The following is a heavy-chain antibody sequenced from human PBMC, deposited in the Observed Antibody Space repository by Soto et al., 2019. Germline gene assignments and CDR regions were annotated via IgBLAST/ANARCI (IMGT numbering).Heavy chain of an antibody. J-gene: IGHJ4*02. CDR2: INSGSSSI. CDR3: FQEDFDY. Sequence: GGSLRLSCAASGFMFNTYWFNWVRQAPGKGLKWVSCINSGSSSIYYADSVKGRFTISRDNAKNSLYLQMNILRAEDTAMYYCFQEDFDYWGQGMLVTVSS. D-gene: IGHD2-15*01. V-gene: IGHV3-48*01. CDR1: GFMFNTYW.